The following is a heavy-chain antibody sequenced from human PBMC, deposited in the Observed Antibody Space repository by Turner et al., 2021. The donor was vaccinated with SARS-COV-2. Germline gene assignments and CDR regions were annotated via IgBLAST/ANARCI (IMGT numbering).Heavy chain of an antibody. CDR1: GFTFSSYN. J-gene: IGHJ4*02. Sequence: EVQLVESGGGLVKPGGSLRLSCAASGFTFSSYNMNWVRQAPGKGLEWVSSISSSSSYIYYADSVKGRFTSSRDNAKNSMYLQMNSLRAEDTAVYYCARDIFAYYYDSSGYPDWGQGTLVTVSS. V-gene: IGHV3-21*01. CDR2: ISSSSSYI. CDR3: ARDIFAYYYDSSGYPD. D-gene: IGHD3-22*01.